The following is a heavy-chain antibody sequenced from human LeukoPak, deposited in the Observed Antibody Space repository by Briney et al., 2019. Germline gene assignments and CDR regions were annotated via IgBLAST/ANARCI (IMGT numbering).Heavy chain of an antibody. Sequence: GGSLILSCAASGFTFSNYYMSWVRQAPGKGLEWVANIKQDGSGKSYVDSVKGRFTISRDNAENSLYLQMNSLRAEDTAVYFCARDREVGATIHDYWGQGTLVTVSS. CDR2: IKQDGSGK. V-gene: IGHV3-7*01. D-gene: IGHD1-26*01. CDR1: GFTFSNYY. CDR3: ARDREVGATIHDY. J-gene: IGHJ4*02.